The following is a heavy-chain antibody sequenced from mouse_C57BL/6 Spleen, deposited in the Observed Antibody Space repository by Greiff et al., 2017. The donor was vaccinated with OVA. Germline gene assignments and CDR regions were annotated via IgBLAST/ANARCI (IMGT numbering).Heavy chain of an antibody. J-gene: IGHJ3*01. Sequence: VKLVESGPGLVAPSQSLSITCTVSGFSLTSYGVDWVRLSPGKGLEWLGVIWGVGSTNYNSALKSRLSISKDNSKSQVFLKMNSLQTDDTAMYYCASEAYYSNYPFAYWGQGTLVTVSA. CDR3: ASEAYYSNYPFAY. CDR1: GFSLTSYG. D-gene: IGHD2-5*01. V-gene: IGHV2-6*01. CDR2: IWGVGST.